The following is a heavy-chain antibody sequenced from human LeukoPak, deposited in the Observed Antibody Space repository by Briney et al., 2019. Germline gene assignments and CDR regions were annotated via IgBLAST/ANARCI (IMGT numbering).Heavy chain of an antibody. Sequence: SETLSLTCTVSGGSISSYFWNWIRQPPGRGLEWIGYIYYSGSSNYNPSLKSRVTISVDTSKNQFSLKLSSVTAADTAVYYCARFLLGYFDYWGQGTLVTVSS. J-gene: IGHJ4*02. CDR2: IYYSGSS. CDR1: GGSISSYF. V-gene: IGHV4-59*08. CDR3: ARFLLGYFDY. D-gene: IGHD3-16*01.